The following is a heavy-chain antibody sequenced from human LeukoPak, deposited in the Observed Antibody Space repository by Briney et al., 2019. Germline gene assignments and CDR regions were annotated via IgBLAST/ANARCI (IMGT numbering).Heavy chain of an antibody. J-gene: IGHJ4*02. V-gene: IGHV3-49*04. Sequence: PGRSLRLSCSASGFTFGDFALSWVRQAPGKGLEWVGFIRDKAYGGTIEYAASVKGRFTISRDDSKSIAYLQMNSLRAEDTAVYYCARDRGHITMIDLNDYWGQGTLVTVSS. CDR2: IRDKAYGGTI. CDR1: GFTFGDFA. D-gene: IGHD3-22*01. CDR3: ARDRGHITMIDLNDY.